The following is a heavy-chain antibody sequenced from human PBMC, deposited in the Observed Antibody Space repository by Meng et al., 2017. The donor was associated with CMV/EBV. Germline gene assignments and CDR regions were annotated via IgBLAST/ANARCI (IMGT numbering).Heavy chain of an antibody. V-gene: IGHV3-30-3*01. CDR3: ARVLGRFLEWLPFDY. J-gene: IGHJ4*02. CDR1: GFPFSSYA. D-gene: IGHD3-3*01. Sequence: SGFPFSSYAMHWVRQAPGKGLEWVAVISYDGSNKYYADSVKGRFTISRDNSKNTLYLQMNSLRAEDTAVYYCARVLGRFLEWLPFDYWGQGTLVTVSS. CDR2: ISYDGSNK.